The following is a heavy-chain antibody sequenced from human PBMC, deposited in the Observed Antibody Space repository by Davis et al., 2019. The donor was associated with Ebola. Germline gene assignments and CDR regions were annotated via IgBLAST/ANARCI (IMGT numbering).Heavy chain of an antibody. CDR1: GFTFSSYT. Sequence: GESLKISCAASGFTFSSYTMNWVRQAPGKGLEWVSSITSGSSYIYYADSVKGRFTISRDNAKNSLYLQMNSLRAEDTAVYYCARCYYDSSGYYSLWGQGTLVTVSS. CDR3: ARCYYDSSGYYSL. D-gene: IGHD3-22*01. J-gene: IGHJ4*02. V-gene: IGHV3-21*01. CDR2: ITSGSSYI.